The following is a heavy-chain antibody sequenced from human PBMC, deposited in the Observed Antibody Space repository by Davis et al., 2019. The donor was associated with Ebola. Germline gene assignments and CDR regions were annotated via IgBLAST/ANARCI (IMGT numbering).Heavy chain of an antibody. V-gene: IGHV5-10-1*01. CDR3: ARPLNPRAADAFDI. J-gene: IGHJ3*02. CDR2: IDPSDSYT. CDR1: GYSFTSYW. Sequence: GESLKISCEGSGYSFTSYWISWVRQMPGKGLEWVGRIDPSDSYTDYSPSFQGHVTISTDKSINTAYLQLNNLKASDTAIYFCARPLNPRAADAFDIWGQGTMVTVSS.